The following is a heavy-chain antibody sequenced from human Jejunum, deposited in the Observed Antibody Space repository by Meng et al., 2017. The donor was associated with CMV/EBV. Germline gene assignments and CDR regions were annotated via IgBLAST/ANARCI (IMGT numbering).Heavy chain of an antibody. Sequence: FPFADFPLHWVRRAPAKGLAWVAVISSAGRHNSYADSVTFRFTIFRDNSHNTLDLQMNSLRAEDTAVYFCARGRVSYTSWSSQGNWGQGALVTVSS. D-gene: IGHD2-2*02. CDR3: ARGRVSYTSWSSQGN. V-gene: IGHV3-30*04. CDR2: ISSAGRHN. J-gene: IGHJ1*01. CDR1: FPFADFP.